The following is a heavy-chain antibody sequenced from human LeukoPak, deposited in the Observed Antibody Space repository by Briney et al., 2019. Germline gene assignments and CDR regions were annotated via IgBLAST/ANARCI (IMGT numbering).Heavy chain of an antibody. V-gene: IGHV1-24*01. Sequence: ASVKVSCKVSGYTLTELSMHWVRQAPGKGLEWMGGFDPEDGETIYAQKFQGRVTMTEDTSTDTAYMELSSLRSEDTAVYYCATVTPSPIYVWGSYRDKSDYFDYWGQGTLVTVSS. J-gene: IGHJ4*02. CDR2: FDPEDGET. CDR3: ATVTPSPIYVWGSYRDKSDYFDY. CDR1: GYTLTELS. D-gene: IGHD3-16*02.